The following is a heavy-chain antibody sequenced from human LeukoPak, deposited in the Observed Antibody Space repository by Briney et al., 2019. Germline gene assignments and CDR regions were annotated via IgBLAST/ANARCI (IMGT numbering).Heavy chain of an antibody. CDR2: IYHSGST. Sequence: SETLSLTCTVSGGSISSGGYSWSWIRQPPGKGLEWIGYIYHSGSTYYNPSLKSRVTISVDRSKNQFSLKLSSVTAADTAVYYCARGYCSSTSCYIFDYWGQGTLVTVSS. V-gene: IGHV4-30-2*01. D-gene: IGHD2-2*01. CDR1: GGSISSGGYS. J-gene: IGHJ4*02. CDR3: ARGYCSSTSCYIFDY.